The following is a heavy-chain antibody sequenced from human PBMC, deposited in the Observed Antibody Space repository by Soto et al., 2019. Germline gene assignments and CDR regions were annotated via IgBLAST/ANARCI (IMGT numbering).Heavy chain of an antibody. V-gene: IGHV1-8*02. CDR2: MNPDSGNT. CDR1: GYTFTSYD. CDR3: ARNRRETGDFDF. D-gene: IGHD7-27*01. Sequence: GASVKVSCKASGYTFTSYDINWMRQAPGQGLEWLGWMNPDSGNTGYAQKFQGRVTVTRSASISTAYMELSSLTSEDTAIYYCARNRRETGDFDFWGQGTLVTVSS. J-gene: IGHJ4*02.